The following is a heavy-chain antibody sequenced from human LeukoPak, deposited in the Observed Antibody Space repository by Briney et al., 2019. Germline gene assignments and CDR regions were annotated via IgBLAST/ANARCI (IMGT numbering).Heavy chain of an antibody. Sequence: GGSLRLSCAASGFIFSQYSMNWVRQAPGKGLEWVSHIRSSSETFYADSVRGRFTISSDNARNSLYLQMNNLRGEDTAIYYCARDAGNSGYGCDLWGQGTLVTVSS. D-gene: IGHD5-12*01. CDR3: ARDAGNSGYGCDL. V-gene: IGHV3-48*01. CDR2: IRSSSET. J-gene: IGHJ5*02. CDR1: GFIFSQYS.